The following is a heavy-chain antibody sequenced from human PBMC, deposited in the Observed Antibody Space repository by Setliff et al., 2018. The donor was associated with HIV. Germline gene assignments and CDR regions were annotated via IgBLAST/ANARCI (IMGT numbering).Heavy chain of an antibody. CDR1: GGSISSHY. CDR2: IYYSGIT. Sequence: SETLSLTCTVSGGSISSHYWSWIRQPPGKGLEWIGSIYYSGITNYNPSLKSRVTILVDRSKNQFSLKLSSVTAADTAVYYCAREVDYYDSSRYLLLYYFDSWGQGTLVTVSS. CDR3: AREVDYYDSSRYLLLYYFDS. J-gene: IGHJ4*02. V-gene: IGHV4-59*11. D-gene: IGHD3-22*01.